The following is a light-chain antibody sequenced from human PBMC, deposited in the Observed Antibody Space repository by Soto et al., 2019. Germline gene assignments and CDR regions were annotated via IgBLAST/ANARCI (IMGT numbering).Light chain of an antibody. Sequence: IQMTQSPYSLSASVGDRVTIPCRASQSLTRFVNWYQHTPGKAPKLLIYAACRLQSGVPSRFSGSGSGTDFTFTISSLQPEYFATDYCQQNYSPPPNAFGQGTRLEIK. CDR2: AAC. J-gene: IGKJ5*01. CDR3: QQNYSPPPNA. CDR1: QSLTRF. V-gene: IGKV1-39*01.